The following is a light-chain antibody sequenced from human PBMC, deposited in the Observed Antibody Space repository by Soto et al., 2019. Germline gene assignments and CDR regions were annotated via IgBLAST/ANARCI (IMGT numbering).Light chain of an antibody. CDR3: CAYADTFYV. Sequence: QSVLTQPRSVSGSPGQSVTISCTGTSSDVGSYKDVSWYHHHPGKVPKLMIYDVSERPSGVPDRFSGSKSGNTASLTISGLQAEDEAIYYCCAYADTFYVFGTGTKVTVL. CDR1: SSDVGSYKD. J-gene: IGLJ1*01. V-gene: IGLV2-11*01. CDR2: DVS.